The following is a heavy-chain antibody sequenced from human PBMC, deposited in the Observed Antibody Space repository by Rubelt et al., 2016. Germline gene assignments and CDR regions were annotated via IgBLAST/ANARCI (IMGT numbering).Heavy chain of an antibody. CDR3: ARDPYGDRHHDY. J-gene: IGHJ4*02. D-gene: IGHD4-17*01. CDR1: GYTFTSYG. Sequence: QVQLVQSGAEVKKPGASVKVSCKASGYTFTSYGISWVRQAPGQGLEWMGWISAYNGNTNYAQKLQGRVPKTTDTAASTAYMELRSQRSDDTAVYYCARDPYGDRHHDYWGQGTLVTVSS. CDR2: ISAYNGNT. V-gene: IGHV1-18*01.